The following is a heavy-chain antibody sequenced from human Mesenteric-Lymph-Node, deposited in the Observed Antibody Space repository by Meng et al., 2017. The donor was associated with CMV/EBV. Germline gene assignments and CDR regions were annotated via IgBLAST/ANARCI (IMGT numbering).Heavy chain of an antibody. D-gene: IGHD1-7*01. V-gene: IGHV4-59*01. CDR1: GGSISSYY. CDR2: IYYSGST. CDR3: ARDAGGTGTSGYYYYCGMDV. Sequence: GSLRLSCTVSGGSISSYYWSWIRQPPGKGLEWIGYIYYSGSTNYNPSLKSRVTISVDTSKNQFSLKLSSVTAADTAVYYCARDAGGTGTSGYYYYCGMDVWGQGTTVTVSS. J-gene: IGHJ6*02.